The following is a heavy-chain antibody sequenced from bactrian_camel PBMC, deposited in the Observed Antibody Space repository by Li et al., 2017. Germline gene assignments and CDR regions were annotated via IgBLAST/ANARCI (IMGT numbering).Heavy chain of an antibody. V-gene: IGHV3S1*01. Sequence: HVQLVESGGGSVQAGESLRLSCAASRYTSSPYCMAWFRQAPGKEREAVASIDTGDGTATYADSVKGRFTISLDKAKQTLYLEMNNLKPEDTAMYYCAAEGCGSGLAWNVAQAYNHWGRGTQVTVS. D-gene: IGHD8*01. CDR3: AAEGCGSGLAWNVAQAYNH. CDR1: RYTSSPYC. CDR2: IDTGDGTA. J-gene: IGHJ4*01.